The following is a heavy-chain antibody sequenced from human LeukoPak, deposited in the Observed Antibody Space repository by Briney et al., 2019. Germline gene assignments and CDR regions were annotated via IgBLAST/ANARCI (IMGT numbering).Heavy chain of an antibody. Sequence: GGSLRLSCAGSGFTFSSHAMSWVRQAPGKGLEWVSAMSGSGGSTYYADSVKGRFTISRDNSKNTLYLQMNSLRAEDTAVYYCAKDTDGPGHWGQGTLVTVSS. CDR1: GFTFSSHA. D-gene: IGHD2-8*02. J-gene: IGHJ4*02. CDR2: MSGSGGST. V-gene: IGHV3-23*01. CDR3: AKDTDGPGH.